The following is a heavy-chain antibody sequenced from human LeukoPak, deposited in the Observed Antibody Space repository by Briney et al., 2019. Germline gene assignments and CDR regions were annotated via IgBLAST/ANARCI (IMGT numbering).Heavy chain of an antibody. CDR3: ARVDNTMPFH. CDR1: GFTFSSYG. J-gene: IGHJ4*02. CDR2: ISSSGSTI. Sequence: GGSLRLSCAASGFTFSSYGMSWVRQAPGKGLEWVSYISSSGSTIYYADSVKGRFTISRDNAKNSLYLQMNSLRAEDTAVYYCARVDNTMPFHWGQGTLVTVSS. D-gene: IGHD2-2*01. V-gene: IGHV3-48*04.